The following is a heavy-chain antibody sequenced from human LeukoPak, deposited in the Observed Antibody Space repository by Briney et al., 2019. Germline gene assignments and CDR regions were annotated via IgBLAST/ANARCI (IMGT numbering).Heavy chain of an antibody. J-gene: IGHJ4*02. D-gene: IGHD1-26*01. CDR1: GFTFSGYN. CDR2: ISSGSSYI. Sequence: NPGGSLRLSCAASGFTFSGYNMNWVRQAPGKGLEWVSSISSGSSYIYYADSVKGRFTISRDTSKNTLYLQMNSLRTEDTAVYYCARDGTYNGSYFYDYWGQGTLVTVSS. V-gene: IGHV3-21*01. CDR3: ARDGTYNGSYFYDY.